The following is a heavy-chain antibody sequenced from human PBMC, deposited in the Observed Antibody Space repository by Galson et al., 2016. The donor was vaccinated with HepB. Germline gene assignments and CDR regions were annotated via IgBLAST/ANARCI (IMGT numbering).Heavy chain of an antibody. CDR1: GDSVSSNSAA. J-gene: IGHJ6*03. Sequence: CAISGDSVSSNSAAWNWIRQSPSRGLEWLGRTYYRSKWYNDYGVSVKSRITINPDTSKNHISLQLNSVTPEDTAVYYCARDIAVAGTNFYYYMDVWGKGTTVTVSS. CDR3: ARDIAVAGTNFYYYMDV. CDR2: TYYRSKWYN. D-gene: IGHD6-19*01. V-gene: IGHV6-1*01.